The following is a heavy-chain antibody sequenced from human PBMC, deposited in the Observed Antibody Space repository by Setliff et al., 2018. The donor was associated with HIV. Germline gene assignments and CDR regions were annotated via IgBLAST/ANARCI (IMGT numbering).Heavy chain of an antibody. CDR3: ATLDHSGGNFLAY. Sequence: SETLSLTCTVSGGSIGSYYWSWIRQPPGKGLEWIGYIYTSGSTNYNPSLKSRVTISVDTSKEQFSLELSSATAADTAVYYCATLDHSGGNFLAYWGQGSLVTVSS. J-gene: IGHJ4*02. CDR2: IYTSGST. D-gene: IGHD2-21*02. V-gene: IGHV4-4*09. CDR1: GGSIGSYY.